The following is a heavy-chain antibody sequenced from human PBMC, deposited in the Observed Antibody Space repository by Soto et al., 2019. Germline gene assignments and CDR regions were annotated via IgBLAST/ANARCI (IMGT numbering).Heavy chain of an antibody. Sequence: LRLSCAASGFTVSSNYMSWVRQAPGKGLEWVSVIYSGGSTYYADSVKGRFIISRDDSKNTLFLQMSSLRAEDTAVYYCATAKLLLPWLFDYWGQGTLVTVSS. CDR3: ATAKLLLPWLFDY. D-gene: IGHD2-15*01. CDR1: GFTVSSNY. CDR2: IYSGGST. V-gene: IGHV3-66*01. J-gene: IGHJ4*02.